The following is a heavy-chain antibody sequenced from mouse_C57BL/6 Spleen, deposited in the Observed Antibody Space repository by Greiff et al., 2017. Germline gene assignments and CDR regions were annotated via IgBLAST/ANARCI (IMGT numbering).Heavy chain of an antibody. V-gene: IGHV1-53*01. J-gene: IGHJ3*01. CDR1: GYTFTSYW. D-gene: IGHD2-4*01. Sequence: QVQLQQPGTELVKPGASVKLSCKASGYTFTSYWMHWVKQRPGQGLEWIGNINPSNGGTNYNEKFKSKATLTVDKSSSTAYMQLSSLTSEDSAVYYCAREEGRLRGAWFADWGQGTLGTVSA. CDR3: AREEGRLRGAWFAD. CDR2: INPSNGGT.